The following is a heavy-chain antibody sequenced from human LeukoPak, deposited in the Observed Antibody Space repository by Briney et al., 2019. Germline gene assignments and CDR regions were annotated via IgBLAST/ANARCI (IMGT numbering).Heavy chain of an antibody. CDR2: IKQDGSEK. J-gene: IGHJ4*02. D-gene: IGHD3-9*01. CDR3: AKVGLRYFDWLDYYFDY. Sequence: GGSLRLSCAASGFTFSNYWMNWVRQAPGKGLEWVANIKQDGSEKYYVDSVRGRFTISRDNSKNTLYLQMNSLRAEDTAVYYCAKVGLRYFDWLDYYFDYWGQGTLVTVSS. V-gene: IGHV3-7*03. CDR1: GFTFSNYW.